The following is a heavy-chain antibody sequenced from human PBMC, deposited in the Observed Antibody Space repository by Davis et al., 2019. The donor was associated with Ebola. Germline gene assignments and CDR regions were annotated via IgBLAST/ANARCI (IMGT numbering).Heavy chain of an antibody. V-gene: IGHV6-1*01. J-gene: IGHJ6*02. CDR2: TYYSSKWYT. D-gene: IGHD6-19*01. Sequence: HSQTLSLTCAISGDSVSGGSGGWNWLRQSPSRGLEWLGRTYYSSKWYTNYATNVKSRITINPDTSKNQFSLHLNSVTPEDTAMYYCVRGWYRSGLDVWGQGTTVTVSS. CDR3: VRGWYRSGLDV. CDR1: GDSVSGGSGG.